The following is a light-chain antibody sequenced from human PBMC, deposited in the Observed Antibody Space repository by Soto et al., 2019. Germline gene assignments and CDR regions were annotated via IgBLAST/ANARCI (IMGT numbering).Light chain of an antibody. J-gene: IGKJ4*01. V-gene: IGKV1-33*01. CDR1: QDISNY. Sequence: DSQMTPSPSSLSASVGDRVTITCQASQDISNYLYWYQQKPGKAPKLLIYDASNLETGVPSRFSGSGSGTDFTFTISSLQPEDIATYYCQQYDNLPITFGGGTKVEIK. CDR3: QQYDNLPIT. CDR2: DAS.